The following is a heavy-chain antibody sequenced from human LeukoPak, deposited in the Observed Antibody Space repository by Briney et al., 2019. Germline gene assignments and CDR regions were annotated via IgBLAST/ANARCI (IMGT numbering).Heavy chain of an antibody. J-gene: IGHJ4*02. Sequence: GGSLRLSCAASGFTFSSYAMSWVRQAPGKGLEWVANIKKDGSDKYYVDSVKGRFTISRDNAKNSLYLQMNSLRAEDTAVYYCASMEGPGSWGQGTLVTVSS. CDR3: ASMEGPGS. CDR1: GFTFSSYA. V-gene: IGHV3-7*01. CDR2: IKKDGSDK. D-gene: IGHD3-10*01.